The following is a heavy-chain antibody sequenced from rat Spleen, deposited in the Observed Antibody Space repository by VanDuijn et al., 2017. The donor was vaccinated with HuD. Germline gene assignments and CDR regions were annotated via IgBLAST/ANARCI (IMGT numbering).Heavy chain of an antibody. Sequence: QVQLKESGPGLVQPSQTLSLTCTVSGFSLISNSVHWIRQPPGKGLEWMGGLWGDGSTDYNSALKSRLSISRDTSKSQVFLKMNSLQTEDIATYYCARDPPGSSGVMDVWGQGASVTVSS. CDR2: LWGDGST. CDR3: ARDPPGSSGVMDV. J-gene: IGHJ4*01. CDR1: GFSLISNS. D-gene: IGHD5-1*01. V-gene: IGHV2-1*01.